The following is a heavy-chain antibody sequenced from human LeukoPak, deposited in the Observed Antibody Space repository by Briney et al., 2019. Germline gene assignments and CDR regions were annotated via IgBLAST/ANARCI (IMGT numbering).Heavy chain of an antibody. CDR2: IYTSGST. Sequence: PSETLSLTCTVSGGSTSSYYWSWIRQPPGKGLEWIGYIYTSGSTNYNPSLKSRVTISVDTSKNQFSLKLSSVTAADTAVYYCARAGWLRGTSVLFDYWGQGTLVTVSS. CDR1: GGSTSSYY. J-gene: IGHJ4*02. CDR3: ARAGWLRGTSVLFDY. D-gene: IGHD3-10*01. V-gene: IGHV4-4*09.